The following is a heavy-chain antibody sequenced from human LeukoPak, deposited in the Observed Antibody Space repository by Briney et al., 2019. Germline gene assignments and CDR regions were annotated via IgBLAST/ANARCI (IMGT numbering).Heavy chain of an antibody. CDR3: ATLVVGGGDH. CDR2: IGGSGRTI. CDR1: GFTFSSYE. J-gene: IGHJ4*02. V-gene: IGHV3-48*03. D-gene: IGHD3-22*01. Sequence: GGSLRLSCAASGFTFSSYEMIWVRQPPGTGLEWVSYIGGSGRTIFYADSVKGRFTISRDNAKNSLYLQMNSLRAEDTAVYYWATLVVGGGDHWGKGTLVTV.